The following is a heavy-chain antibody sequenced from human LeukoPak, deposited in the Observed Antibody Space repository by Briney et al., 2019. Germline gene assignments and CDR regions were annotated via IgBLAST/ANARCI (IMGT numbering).Heavy chain of an antibody. CDR1: GFTFSSYW. V-gene: IGHV3-74*01. J-gene: IGHJ4*02. CDR2: INSDGSST. D-gene: IGHD6-6*01. Sequence: PGGSLRLSCAASGFTFSSYWMHWVRQAPGKGLVWVSRINSDGSSTSYADSVKGRFTISRDNAKNTLYLQMNSLRAEDTAVYYCAREREGIAARWGFDYWGQGTLVTVSS. CDR3: AREREGIAARWGFDY.